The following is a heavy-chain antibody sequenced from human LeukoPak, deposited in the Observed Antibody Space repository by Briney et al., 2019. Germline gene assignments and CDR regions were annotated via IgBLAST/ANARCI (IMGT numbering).Heavy chain of an antibody. CDR1: GFSFSSYT. J-gene: IGHJ4*02. CDR2: ISYDGGNK. Sequence: GGSLRLSCAASGFSFSSYTLHWVRQPPGKGLEWVAVISYDGGNKYYADSVKGRFTISRDNAKNSLYLQMNSLRAEDTAVYYCARDGVGQDWGQGTLVTVSS. V-gene: IGHV3-30-3*01. CDR3: ARDGVGQD. D-gene: IGHD3-16*01.